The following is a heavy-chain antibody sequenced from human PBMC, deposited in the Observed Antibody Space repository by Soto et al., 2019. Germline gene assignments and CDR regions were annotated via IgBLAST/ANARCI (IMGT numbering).Heavy chain of an antibody. CDR3: ARSLRDSRTAGDALHV. V-gene: IGHV4-39*01. D-gene: IGHD6-13*01. Sequence: SETLALTCTVSGGSITVDHYYWSWVRKPPGKGLEWIATIYHGGSTFYNPSLKRRVTISIDTSKNQFSLKLNSVIAADTAVYYCARSLRDSRTAGDALHVWGQGTMV. J-gene: IGHJ3*01. CDR2: IYHGGST. CDR1: GGSITVDHYY.